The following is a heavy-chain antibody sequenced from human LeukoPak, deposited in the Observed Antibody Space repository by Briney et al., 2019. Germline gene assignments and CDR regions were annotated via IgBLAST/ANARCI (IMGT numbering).Heavy chain of an antibody. D-gene: IGHD2-2*01. Sequence: ASVKVSCKASGYTFTSYGISWVRQAPGQGLEWMGWISAYNGNTNYAQKLQGRVTMTTDTSMSTAYMELRSLRSDDTAVYYCARDYMTFVVVPAAGGSDYWGQGTLVTVSS. CDR3: ARDYMTFVVVPAAGGSDY. J-gene: IGHJ4*02. V-gene: IGHV1-18*04. CDR1: GYTFTSYG. CDR2: ISAYNGNT.